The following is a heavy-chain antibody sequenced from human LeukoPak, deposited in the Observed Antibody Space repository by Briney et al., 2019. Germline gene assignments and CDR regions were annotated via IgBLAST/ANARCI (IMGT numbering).Heavy chain of an antibody. CDR3: ARVGTQWLVRGWFGP. CDR2: IYYSGST. D-gene: IGHD6-19*01. J-gene: IGHJ5*02. V-gene: IGHV4-61*05. Sequence: SETLSLTCTVSGVSMSSSPYYWGWIRQPPGKGLEWIGYIYYSGSTNYNPSLKSRVTISVDTSKNQFSLKLSSVTAADTAAYYCARVGTQWLVRGWFGPWGQGTLVTVSS. CDR1: GVSMSSSPYY.